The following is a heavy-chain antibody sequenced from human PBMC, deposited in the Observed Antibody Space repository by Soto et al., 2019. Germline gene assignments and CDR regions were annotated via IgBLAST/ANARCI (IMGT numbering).Heavy chain of an antibody. V-gene: IGHV3-23*01. CDR2: ISGSGGNT. CDR3: AKDRKGSITATGRAFDS. CDR1: GFTFNNYA. D-gene: IGHD6-13*01. J-gene: IGHJ4*02. Sequence: EVQLLESGRGLVQPGGSLRLSCAASGFTFNNYAMSWVRQAPGKGLEWVSGISGSGGNTYYADSVEGRFTISRDNSKNALYLQINGLRAEDTAVYYCAKDRKGSITATGRAFDSWGQGTLVTVSS.